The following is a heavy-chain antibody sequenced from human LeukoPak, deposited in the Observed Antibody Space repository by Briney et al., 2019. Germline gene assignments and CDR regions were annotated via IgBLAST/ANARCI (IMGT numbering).Heavy chain of an antibody. CDR2: IYPGDSDT. J-gene: IGHJ4*02. CDR1: GSSFTSYW. Sequence: GASLKISCKGSGSSFTSYWIGGVRQMPGKGLEWMGIIYPGDSDTRYSPSFQGQVTISVDKSISTAYLQWSSLKASDTAMYYCARLPSVRGVDRYFDYWGQGTLVTVSS. V-gene: IGHV5-51*01. D-gene: IGHD3-10*01. CDR3: ARLPSVRGVDRYFDY.